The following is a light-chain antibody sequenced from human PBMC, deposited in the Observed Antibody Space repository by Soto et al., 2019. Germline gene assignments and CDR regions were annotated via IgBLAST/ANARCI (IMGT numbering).Light chain of an antibody. V-gene: IGKV3-15*01. CDR1: QSVSSS. CDR2: GAS. J-gene: IGKJ5*01. CDR3: QQYNAWPPIS. Sequence: EIVMTQSPATLSVSPGERATLSCRASQSVSSSLAWYQQKPGQAPRLLIYGASTRATGIPARFSGSGSGTECTLTISSLQSEDFAVYYCQQYNAWPPISFGQGTRLEIK.